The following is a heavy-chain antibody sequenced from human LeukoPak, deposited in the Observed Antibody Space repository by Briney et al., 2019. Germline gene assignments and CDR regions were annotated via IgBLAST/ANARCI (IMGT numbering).Heavy chain of an antibody. Sequence: SETLSLTCTVSGGSISSYYWSWIRQPPGKGLEWIGYIYYSGSTNYNPSLKSRVTISVDTSKNQFSLKLSSVAAADTAVYYCARENYYYYGMDVWGQGTTVTVSS. CDR3: ARENYYYYGMDV. V-gene: IGHV4-59*01. CDR1: GGSISSYY. J-gene: IGHJ6*02. CDR2: IYYSGST.